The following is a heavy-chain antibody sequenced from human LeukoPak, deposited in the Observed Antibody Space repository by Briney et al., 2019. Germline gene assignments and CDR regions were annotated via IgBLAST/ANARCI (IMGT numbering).Heavy chain of an antibody. CDR2: INPSGGST. Sequence: ASVKVSCKASGYTFTSYYMHWVRQAPGQGLEWMGIINPSGGSTNYAQKLQGRVTMTTDTSTSTAYVELRSLRSDDTAVYYCARASRDTAMANFDYWGQGTLVTVSS. V-gene: IGHV1-46*01. J-gene: IGHJ4*02. CDR1: GYTFTSYY. D-gene: IGHD5-18*01. CDR3: ARASRDTAMANFDY.